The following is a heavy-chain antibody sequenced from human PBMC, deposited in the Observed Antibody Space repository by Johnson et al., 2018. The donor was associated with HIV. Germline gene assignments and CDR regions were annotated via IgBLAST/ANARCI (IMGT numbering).Heavy chain of an antibody. CDR2: ISYDGSNK. J-gene: IGHJ3*02. V-gene: IGHV3-30*03. Sequence: QVQLVESGGGVVQPGRSLRLSCAASGFTFSSYGMHWVRQAPGKGLEWVAVISYDGSNKYYADSVKGRFTISRDNSKNTLYLQMNSLRAEDTAVYYCARETDGHLRHFDWLLSRGDAFDIWGQGSMVTVSS. CDR3: ARETDGHLRHFDWLLSRGDAFDI. D-gene: IGHD3-9*01. CDR1: GFTFSSYG.